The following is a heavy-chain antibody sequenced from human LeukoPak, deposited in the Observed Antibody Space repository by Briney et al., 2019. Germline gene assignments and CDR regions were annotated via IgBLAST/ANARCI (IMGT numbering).Heavy chain of an antibody. D-gene: IGHD6-13*01. CDR3: AREGGSSSWYVY. CDR2: IYHSGST. Sequence: SETLSLTCTVSGYSISSGYYWGWLRQPPGKGLEWIGSIYHSGSTYYNPSLKSRVTISVDTSKNQFSLKLSSVTAADTAVYYCAREGGSSSWYVYWGQGTLVTVSS. V-gene: IGHV4-38-2*02. CDR1: GYSISSGYY. J-gene: IGHJ4*02.